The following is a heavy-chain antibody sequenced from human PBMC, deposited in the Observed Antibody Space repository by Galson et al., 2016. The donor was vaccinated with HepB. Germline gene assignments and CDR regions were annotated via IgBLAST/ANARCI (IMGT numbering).Heavy chain of an antibody. Sequence: CAISGDSVSGNTATWNWIRQSPSRGLEWLGRTAYRSQWLYVYAPSLKGRITIKPDTSTNQFSLHLTSVTPEDTAIYYCARSASFKEWLDPWGQGTPVTVSS. J-gene: IGHJ5*02. CDR2: TAYRSQWLY. CDR1: GDSVSGNTAT. V-gene: IGHV6-1*01. CDR3: ARSASFKEWLDP.